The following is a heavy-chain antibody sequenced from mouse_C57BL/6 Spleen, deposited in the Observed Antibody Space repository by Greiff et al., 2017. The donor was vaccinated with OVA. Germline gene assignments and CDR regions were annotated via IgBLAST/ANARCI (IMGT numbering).Heavy chain of an antibody. CDR2: IRNKANGYTT. Sequence: DVKLVESGGGLVQPGGSLSLSCAASGFTFTDYYMSWVRQPPGKALEWLGFIRNKANGYTTEYSASVKGRFTISRDNSQSILYLQMNALRAEDSATYYCARYSPPTGTGTLDYWGQGTTLTVSS. J-gene: IGHJ2*01. CDR1: GFTFTDYY. V-gene: IGHV7-3*01. CDR3: ARYSPPTGTGTLDY. D-gene: IGHD4-1*02.